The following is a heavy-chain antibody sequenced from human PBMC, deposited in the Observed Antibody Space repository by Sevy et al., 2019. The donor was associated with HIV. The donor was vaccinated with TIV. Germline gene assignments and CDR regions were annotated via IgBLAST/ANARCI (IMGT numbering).Heavy chain of an antibody. J-gene: IGHJ6*02. Sequence: GGSLRLSCAASGFTINSYWMSWVRQAPGKGLEWVANIKQDGSEKYYVDSVKGRLTISRDNSQNSLFLQMNTLRAEDTAVYYCAREGSPYDTYYYYYGMDVWGQGTTVTVSS. D-gene: IGHD5-12*01. CDR3: AREGSPYDTYYYYYGMDV. V-gene: IGHV3-7*01. CDR1: GFTINSYW. CDR2: IKQDGSEK.